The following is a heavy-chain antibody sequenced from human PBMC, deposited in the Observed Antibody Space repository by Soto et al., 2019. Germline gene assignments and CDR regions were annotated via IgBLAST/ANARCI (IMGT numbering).Heavy chain of an antibody. CDR2: IFQSGRT. CDR1: DDSISRSDW. J-gene: IGHJ5*02. V-gene: IGHV4-4*02. Sequence: PSETLSLTCAVSDDSISRSDWWSWVRQPPGKGLEWIGEIFQSGRTNYSPSLKSRVTISIDKSKNQFSLKMSSVTAADTAVYYCAGGSGYRIDPWGQGTLVTVS. D-gene: IGHD4-4*01. CDR3: AGGSGYRIDP.